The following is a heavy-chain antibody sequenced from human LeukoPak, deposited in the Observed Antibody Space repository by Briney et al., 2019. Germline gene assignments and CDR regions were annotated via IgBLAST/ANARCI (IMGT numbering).Heavy chain of an antibody. V-gene: IGHV4-38-2*02. D-gene: IGHD6-19*01. Sequence: SETLSLTCTVSGYSISSGYYWGWIRQPPGKGLEWIGSMFRTGTTYYNPSLQSRVSISLDTSTDQFSLTMRSVTAADTAVYYCARDRRAVAGPASDYWGQGALVTVSS. CDR1: GYSISSGYY. J-gene: IGHJ4*02. CDR3: ARDRRAVAGPASDY. CDR2: MFRTGTT.